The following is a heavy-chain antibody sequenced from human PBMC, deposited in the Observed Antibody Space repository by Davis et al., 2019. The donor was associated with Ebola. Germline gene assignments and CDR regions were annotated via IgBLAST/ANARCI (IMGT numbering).Heavy chain of an antibody. D-gene: IGHD4-23*01. J-gene: IGHJ6*04. CDR3: AKTTVVTPDAYYYYGMGA. Sequence: GGSLRLSCTASGFMFSSFGMHWVRQAPGKGLEWVAFISYDGNKRYYADSVKGRFTISRQNSMSTIYLHMDSLTLEDAAVYYCAKTTVVTPDAYYYYGMGAWGKGTTVIVSS. CDR2: ISYDGNKR. CDR1: GFMFSSFG. V-gene: IGHV3-30*18.